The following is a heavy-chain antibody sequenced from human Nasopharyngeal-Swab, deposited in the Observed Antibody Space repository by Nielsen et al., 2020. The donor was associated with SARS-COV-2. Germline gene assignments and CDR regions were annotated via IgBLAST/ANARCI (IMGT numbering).Heavy chain of an antibody. D-gene: IGHD2-15*01. J-gene: IGHJ4*02. Sequence: GESLKISCAASGFTVSSNYMSWVRQAPGKGLEWVSVIYSGGSTYYADSVKGRFTISRDHAKNSLYLQMNSLRAEDTAVYYCARVAWDIVVVVAAGAPDYWGQGTLVTVSS. CDR2: IYSGGST. V-gene: IGHV3-53*01. CDR1: GFTVSSNY. CDR3: ARVAWDIVVVVAAGAPDY.